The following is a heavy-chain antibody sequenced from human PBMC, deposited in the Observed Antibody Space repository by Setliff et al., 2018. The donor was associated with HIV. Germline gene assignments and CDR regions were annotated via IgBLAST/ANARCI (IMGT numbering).Heavy chain of an antibody. CDR2: IYGGAST. Sequence: PGESLKISCAASRFTFSSAWMGWVRQAPGKGLEWLSTIYGGASTYYADSVKGRFTISRDNSKNTIFLQMNGLRGDDTAIYYCVRDTEVSSSWSFDYWGQGTLVTVSS. V-gene: IGHV3-53*01. J-gene: IGHJ4*02. CDR3: VRDTEVSSSWSFDY. D-gene: IGHD6-13*01. CDR1: RFTFSSAW.